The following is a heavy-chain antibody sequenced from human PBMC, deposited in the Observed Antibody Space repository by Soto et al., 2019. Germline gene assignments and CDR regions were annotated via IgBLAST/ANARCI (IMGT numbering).Heavy chain of an antibody. D-gene: IGHD3-22*01. Sequence: ASVKVSCKASGYTFTSYDINWVRQATGQGLEWMGWMNPNSGNTGYAQKFQRRVTMTRNTCRSTAYMELSSMRSDDTAVYYCASEAIVVVMGGFDYWGQGTLVTVSS. J-gene: IGHJ4*02. CDR2: MNPNSGNT. CDR3: ASEAIVVVMGGFDY. V-gene: IGHV1-8*01. CDR1: GYTFTSYD.